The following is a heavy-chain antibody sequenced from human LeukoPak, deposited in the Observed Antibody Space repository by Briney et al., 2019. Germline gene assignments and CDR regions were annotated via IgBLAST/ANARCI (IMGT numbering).Heavy chain of an antibody. D-gene: IGHD6-13*01. CDR3: ARDRVFVRRGPRD. J-gene: IGHJ4*02. CDR1: GFTFSDYH. CDR2: ISSSGSTI. Sequence: KPGGSLRLSCAASGFTFSDYHMSWIRQAPGKGLEWVSYISSSGSTIYYADSVKGRFTISRDNAKNSLYLQMNSLRAEDTAVYYCARDRVFVRRGPRDWGQGTLVTVSS. V-gene: IGHV3-11*01.